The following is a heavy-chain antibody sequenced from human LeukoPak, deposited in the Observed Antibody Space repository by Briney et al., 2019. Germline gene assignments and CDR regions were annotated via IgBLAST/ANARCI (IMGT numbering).Heavy chain of an antibody. Sequence: GGSLRLSCEASGFTFSTYGFHWVRPAPGKGLEWVAIIWYDRSKKFYADSVKGRFTISRDNSKNTLYLQMNSLRAEDTAVYYCAREYGYYDSWSDYYRPHYFDSWGQGTLVTVSS. V-gene: IGHV3-33*01. D-gene: IGHD3-3*01. CDR2: IWYDRSKK. CDR1: GFTFSTYG. J-gene: IGHJ4*02. CDR3: AREYGYYDSWSDYYRPHYFDS.